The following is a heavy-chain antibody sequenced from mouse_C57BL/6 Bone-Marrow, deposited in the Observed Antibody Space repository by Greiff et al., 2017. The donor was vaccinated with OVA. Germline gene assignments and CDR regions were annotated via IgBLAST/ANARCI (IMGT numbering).Heavy chain of an antibody. CDR1: GFNIKDYY. Sequence: VQLQQSGAELVKPGASVKLSCTASGFNIKDYYMHWVKQRTEQGLEWIGRIDPEDGETKDAPKFQGKATITADTSSNTAYLQLSSLTSEDTAVYYCASLFYYGSSRYFDVWGTGTTVTVSS. CDR3: ASLFYYGSSRYFDV. J-gene: IGHJ1*03. D-gene: IGHD1-1*01. CDR2: IDPEDGET. V-gene: IGHV14-2*01.